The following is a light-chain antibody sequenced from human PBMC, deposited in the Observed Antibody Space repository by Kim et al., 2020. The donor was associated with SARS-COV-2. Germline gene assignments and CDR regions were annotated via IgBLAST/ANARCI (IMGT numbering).Light chain of an antibody. V-gene: IGLV3-1*01. Sequence: SYELTQPPSVSVSPGQTASITCSGYKLGDKYVSWYQQKPGQSPVVVIYQDNQRPSGNPERFSGSNSGNTATLTISGTQAMDEADYYCQAWDSSTHNYVFG. CDR3: QAWDSSTHNYV. CDR1: KLGDKY. J-gene: IGLJ1*01. CDR2: QDN.